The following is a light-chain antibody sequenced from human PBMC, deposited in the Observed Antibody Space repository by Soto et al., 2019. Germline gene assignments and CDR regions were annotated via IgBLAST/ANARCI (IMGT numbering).Light chain of an antibody. Sequence: QSALTQPASVSGSPGQSITISCTGTSSDVGGYNYVSWYQHHPGKAPKLMTYEVNNRPSGVSDRFSASKSGNTASLTISGLQAEDEADYYCSSYTSSTTWVFGGGTKLTVL. CDR1: SSDVGGYNY. CDR3: SSYTSSTTWV. CDR2: EVN. V-gene: IGLV2-14*01. J-gene: IGLJ3*02.